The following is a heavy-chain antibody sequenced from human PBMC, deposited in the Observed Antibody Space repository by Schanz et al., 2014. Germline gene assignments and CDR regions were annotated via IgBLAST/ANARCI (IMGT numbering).Heavy chain of an antibody. CDR2: ISSNGAGT. V-gene: IGHV3-64*01. J-gene: IGHJ3*02. CDR3: ARENLNWEAFDI. CDR1: GFSLSSYA. Sequence: VQLVESGGGLVKPGGSLRFSCAASGFSLSSYAMYWVRQAPGRGLEYVSAISSNGAGTNYANSVRGRFTISRDNSKNTLYLQMSSLRAEDTAVYYCARENLNWEAFDIWGQGTVVTVSS. D-gene: IGHD7-27*01.